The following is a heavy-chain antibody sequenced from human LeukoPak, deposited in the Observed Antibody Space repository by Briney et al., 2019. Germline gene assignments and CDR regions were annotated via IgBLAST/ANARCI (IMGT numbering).Heavy chain of an antibody. CDR2: INAANGNT. D-gene: IGHD6-19*01. J-gene: IGHJ5*02. CDR3: ARGAPIRVAVAGTFDP. V-gene: IGHV1-3*01. CDR1: GFTFTTYT. Sequence: ASVKVSCKTSGFTFTTYTMHWVRQAPGQRLEWMGWINAANGNTQYSQKFQGRVTITRDTSASTAYMELSSLRSEDTAVYYCARGAPIRVAVAGTFDPWGQGTLVTVPS.